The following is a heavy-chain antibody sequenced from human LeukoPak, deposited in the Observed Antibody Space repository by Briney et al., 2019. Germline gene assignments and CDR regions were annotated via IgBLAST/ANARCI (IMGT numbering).Heavy chain of an antibody. V-gene: IGHV5-10-1*01. D-gene: IGHD3-10*01. CDR3: ARHGGGFDY. CDR1: GYSFTTYR. J-gene: IGHJ4*02. CDR2: IDPRDSYS. Sequence: GESLKISCKGSGYSFTTYRISWVRHMPGKGLEWMGTIDPRDSYSNYSPSFQGHVTISADKSISTASLQWSSLKASDTAMYYCARHGGGFDYWGQGTLVTVSS.